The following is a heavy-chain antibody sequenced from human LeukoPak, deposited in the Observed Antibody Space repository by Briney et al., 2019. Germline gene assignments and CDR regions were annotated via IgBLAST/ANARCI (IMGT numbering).Heavy chain of an antibody. D-gene: IGHD3-22*01. CDR3: ARGSYYYDSKGYYYMDV. J-gene: IGHJ6*03. CDR2: IYYSGST. Sequence: SETLSLTCTVSGGSISSSSYYWGWIRQPPGKGLEWIGSIYYSGSTYYNPSLKSRVTISVDTSKNQFSLKLSSVTAADTAVYYCARGSYYYDSKGYYYMDVWGKGTTVTVSS. V-gene: IGHV4-39*07. CDR1: GGSISSSSYY.